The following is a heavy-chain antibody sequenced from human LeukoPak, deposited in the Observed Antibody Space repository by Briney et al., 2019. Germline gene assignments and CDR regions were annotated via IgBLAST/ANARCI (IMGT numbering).Heavy chain of an antibody. CDR2: INPNSGGT. V-gene: IGHV1-2*02. D-gene: IGHD2-2*01. CDR1: GYTSTGNY. J-gene: IGHJ4*02. CDR3: ALVVVPAAPFDY. Sequence: ASVKVSCKASGYTSTGNYMNWVRKAHGQGLKWMGWINPNSGGTNYAQKFQGRVTMTRDTSISTAYMGLSRLRSDDTAVYYCALVVVPAAPFDYWGQGTLVTVSS.